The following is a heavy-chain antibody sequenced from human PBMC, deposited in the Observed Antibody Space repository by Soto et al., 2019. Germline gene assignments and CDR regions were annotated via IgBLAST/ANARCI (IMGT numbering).Heavy chain of an antibody. CDR3: ARGFFEQWLGWRYYFDY. CDR1: GFTFSSYS. J-gene: IGHJ4*02. CDR2: ISSSSSYI. V-gene: IGHV3-21*01. Sequence: GGSLRLSCAASGFTFSSYSMNWVRQAPGKGLEWVSSISSSSSYIYYADSVKGRFTISRDNAKNSLYLQMNSLRAEDTAVYYCARGFFEQWLGWRYYFDYWGQGTLVTVSS. D-gene: IGHD6-19*01.